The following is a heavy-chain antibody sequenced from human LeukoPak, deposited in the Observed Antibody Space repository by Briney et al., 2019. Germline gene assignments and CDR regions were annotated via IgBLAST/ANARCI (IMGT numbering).Heavy chain of an antibody. CDR1: GLTFSSYG. V-gene: IGHV3-30*18. CDR2: ISYDGSNK. D-gene: IGHD5-24*01. Sequence: GGSLRLSCAASGLTFSSYGMHWVRQAPGKGLEWVAVISYDGSNKYYADSVKGRFTISRDNSKNTLYLQMNSLRAEDTAVYYCAKGETGPLGYWGQGTLVTVSS. J-gene: IGHJ4*02. CDR3: AKGETGPLGY.